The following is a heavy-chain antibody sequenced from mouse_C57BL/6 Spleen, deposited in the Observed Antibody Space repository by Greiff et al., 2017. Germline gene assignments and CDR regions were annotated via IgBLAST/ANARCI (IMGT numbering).Heavy chain of an antibody. CDR3: ARRGDGYYFFFDY. CDR1: GFTFSDYY. V-gene: IGHV5-12*01. Sequence: EVQLVESGGGLVQPGGSLKLSCAASGFTFSDYYMYWVRQTPEKRLEWVAYISNGGGSTYYPDTVKGRFTISRDNAKNTLYLQMSRLKSEDTAMYYCARRGDGYYFFFDYWGQGTTLTVSS. J-gene: IGHJ2*01. CDR2: ISNGGGST. D-gene: IGHD2-3*01.